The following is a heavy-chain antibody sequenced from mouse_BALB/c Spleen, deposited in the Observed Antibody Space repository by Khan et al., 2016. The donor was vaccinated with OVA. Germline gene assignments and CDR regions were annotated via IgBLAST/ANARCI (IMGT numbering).Heavy chain of an antibody. CDR1: GYTFTSYY. J-gene: IGHJ3*01. CDR2: INPSNGDT. Sequence: QVQLQQSGAELVKPGASVRLSCKASGYTFTSYYLYWVKQRPGQGLEWIGDINPSNGDTNFNEKFKSKATLTVDKSSSTAYIHLNSLTSDDSAVYYCTRSGYGSFAYWGQGTLVTVSA. D-gene: IGHD2-2*01. V-gene: IGHV1-53*01. CDR3: TRSGYGSFAY.